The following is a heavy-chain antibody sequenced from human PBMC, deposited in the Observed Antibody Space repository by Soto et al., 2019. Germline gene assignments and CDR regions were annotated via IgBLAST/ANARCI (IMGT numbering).Heavy chain of an antibody. D-gene: IGHD5-12*01. J-gene: IGHJ4*02. CDR3: AGNIVATISSFDY. Sequence: QVQLQQWGAGLLKPSETLSLTCAVYGESFSGYYWSWILQPPGSGLEWMGEINHSGSTNYNPSLKSRVTMSVDTSKNQFSLKLSSVTAADTAMYYCAGNIVATISSFDYWGQGTLVTVSS. V-gene: IGHV4-34*02. CDR2: INHSGST. CDR1: GESFSGYY.